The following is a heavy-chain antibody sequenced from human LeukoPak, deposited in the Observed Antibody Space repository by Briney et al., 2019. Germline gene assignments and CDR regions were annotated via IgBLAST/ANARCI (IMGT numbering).Heavy chain of an antibody. CDR3: AKENYYDSSGYPET. CDR2: ISGRGDRT. J-gene: IGHJ5*02. CDR1: GFTFSSYA. D-gene: IGHD3-22*01. Sequence: PGGSLRLSCAASGFTFSSYAMSWVRQGPAKGLQWVAAISGRGDRTYYGDSMKGRTTISRDNSKNTLYLQMNSLRAEDTAIYYCAKENYYDSSGYPETWGQGILVTVSS. V-gene: IGHV3-23*01.